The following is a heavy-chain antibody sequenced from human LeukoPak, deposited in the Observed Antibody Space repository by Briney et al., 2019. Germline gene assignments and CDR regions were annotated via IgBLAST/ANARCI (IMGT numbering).Heavy chain of an antibody. D-gene: IGHD2-2*02. Sequence: GASVKVSCKASGYTFTGYYMHWVRQAPGQGLEWMGWINPNSGGTNYAQKFQGRVTMTRDTSISTAYMELSRLRSDDTAVYYCARSPGGCSSTSCYIWPYWGQGTLVTVSS. CDR2: INPNSGGT. V-gene: IGHV1-2*02. CDR1: GYTFTGYY. J-gene: IGHJ4*02. CDR3: ARSPGGCSSTSCYIWPY.